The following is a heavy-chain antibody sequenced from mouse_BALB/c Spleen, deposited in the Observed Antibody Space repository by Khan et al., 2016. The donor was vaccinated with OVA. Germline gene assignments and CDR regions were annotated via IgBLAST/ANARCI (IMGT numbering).Heavy chain of an antibody. V-gene: IGHV1-37*01. CDR2: INPYNGDT. Sequence: EVQLQQSGPELVKPGASVKISCKASGYSFTGYFMNWVKQSHGKSLEWIGRINPYNGDTFYNQKFKGKATLPVDKSSSTAHMELLSLTSEDSAVYYGTVGYYRDAMDYWGQGTSVTVSS. CDR3: TVGYYRDAMDY. J-gene: IGHJ4*01. CDR1: GYSFTGYF. D-gene: IGHD2-3*01.